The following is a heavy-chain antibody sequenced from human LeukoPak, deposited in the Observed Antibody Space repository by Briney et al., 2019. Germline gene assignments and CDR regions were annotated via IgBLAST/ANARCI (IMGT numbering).Heavy chain of an antibody. J-gene: IGHJ4*02. CDR1: GGSISSSSYY. V-gene: IGHV4-39*01. CDR2: IYYSGST. CDR3: ARRRVYSGSYYVPALGPKFDY. Sequence: PSETLSLTCTVSGGSISSSSYYWGWIRQPPGKGLEWIGSIYYSGSTYYNPSLKSQVTISVDTSKNQFSLKLSSVTAADTAVYYCARRRVYSGSYYVPALGPKFDYWGQGTLVTVSS. D-gene: IGHD1-26*01.